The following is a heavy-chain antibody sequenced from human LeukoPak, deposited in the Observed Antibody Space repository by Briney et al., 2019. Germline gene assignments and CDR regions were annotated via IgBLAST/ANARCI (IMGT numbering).Heavy chain of an antibody. CDR1: GFTFSSYA. CDR3: ARGGLRYFDWSDY. V-gene: IGHV3-23*01. CDR2: ISGSDGST. J-gene: IGHJ4*02. Sequence: GGSLRLSCAASGFTFSSYAMSWVRQAPGKGLEWVSGISGSDGSTNYADSVKGRFTISRENSKNTLYLQMNSLRAEDTAVYYCARGGLRYFDWSDYWGQGTLVTVSS. D-gene: IGHD3-9*01.